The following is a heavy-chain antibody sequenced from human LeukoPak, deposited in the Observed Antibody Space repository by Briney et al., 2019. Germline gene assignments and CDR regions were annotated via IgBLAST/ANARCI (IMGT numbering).Heavy chain of an antibody. Sequence: SVKVSCKASGGTFSSYAISWVRQAPGQGLEWMGGIILISGTANYAQKFQGRVTFTTDESTSTAYMELTSLRSEDTAVYYCARGGTFYRRTLLNYFDYWGQGSLVTVSS. V-gene: IGHV1-69*05. J-gene: IGHJ4*02. CDR1: GGTFSSYA. CDR3: ARGGTFYRRTLLNYFDY. CDR2: IILISGTA. D-gene: IGHD1-14*01.